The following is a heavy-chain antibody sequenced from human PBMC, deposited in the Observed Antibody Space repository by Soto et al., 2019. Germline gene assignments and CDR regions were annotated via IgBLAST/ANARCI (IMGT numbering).Heavy chain of an antibody. CDR1: GFTFSSYG. CDR3: ATLFSGSYEVY. CDR2: ISYDGSNK. J-gene: IGHJ4*02. D-gene: IGHD1-26*01. Sequence: PGGSLRLSCAASGFTFSSYGMHWVRQAPGKGLEWVAVISYDGSNKYYADSVKGRFTISRDNSKNTLYLQMNSLRAEDTAVYYCATLFSGSYEVYWGQGTLVTVSS. V-gene: IGHV3-30*03.